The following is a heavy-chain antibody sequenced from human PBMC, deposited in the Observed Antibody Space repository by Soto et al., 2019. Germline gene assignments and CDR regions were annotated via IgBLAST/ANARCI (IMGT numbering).Heavy chain of an antibody. V-gene: IGHV3-11*01. J-gene: IGHJ5*02. D-gene: IGHD2-2*01. Sequence: GGSLRLSCVASGFTFSDYYMSWIRQAPGKGLEWVSYISSSGSTIYYADSVKGRFTISRDNAKNSLYLQMNSLRAEDTAVYYCARDGDIVVVPAARGAKLPTDPWGQGTLVTVSS. CDR1: GFTFSDYY. CDR2: ISSSGSTI. CDR3: ARDGDIVVVPAARGAKLPTDP.